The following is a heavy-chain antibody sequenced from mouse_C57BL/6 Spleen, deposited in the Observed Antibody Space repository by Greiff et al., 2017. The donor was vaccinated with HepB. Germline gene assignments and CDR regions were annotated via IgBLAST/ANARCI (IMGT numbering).Heavy chain of an antibody. D-gene: IGHD2-5*01. CDR3: ARSGSNYVAFDY. Sequence: QVQLQQPRAGLGQPGASEKKSCKASGSTFTRYWITWVTQRPGQGLEWIGDIYPGSGSTNYNEKFTSKATLTVDTSSSTADMQLSSLTSEDSAVYYCARSGSNYVAFDYWGQGTTLTVSS. CDR2: IYPGSGST. CDR1: GSTFTRYW. J-gene: IGHJ2*01. V-gene: IGHV1-55*01.